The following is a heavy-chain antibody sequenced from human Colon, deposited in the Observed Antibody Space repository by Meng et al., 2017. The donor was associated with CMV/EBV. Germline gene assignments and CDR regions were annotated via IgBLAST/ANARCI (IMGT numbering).Heavy chain of an antibody. CDR2: LKSDGSST. Sequence: GESLKISCAASGFTFRSYWMHWVRQAPGKGLVWVSRLKSDGSSTTYADSVKGRFTISRDNAKNTLYLQMNSLRAEDTAVYYCARANRGDHLGTWGQGTLVTVSS. D-gene: IGHD2-21*02. CDR1: GFTFRSYW. V-gene: IGHV3-74*01. J-gene: IGHJ5*02. CDR3: ARANRGDHLGT.